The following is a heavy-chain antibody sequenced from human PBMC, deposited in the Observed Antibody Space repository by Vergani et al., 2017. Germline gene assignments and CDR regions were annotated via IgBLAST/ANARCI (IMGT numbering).Heavy chain of an antibody. CDR1: GYMFTTYG. J-gene: IGHJ2*01. CDR3: AVGFRVLHDFDL. V-gene: IGHV7-4-1*02. D-gene: IGHD1-26*01. Sequence: QVPLVQSESELKKPGASVKVSCKASGYMFTTYGISWVRQAPGQGLEWMGWINTNTGDPTYAQGFAGRFVFSLDTSVSTAHLQISSLKAEDTAIYYCAVGFRVLHDFDLWGRGTRVTVSS. CDR2: INTNTGDP.